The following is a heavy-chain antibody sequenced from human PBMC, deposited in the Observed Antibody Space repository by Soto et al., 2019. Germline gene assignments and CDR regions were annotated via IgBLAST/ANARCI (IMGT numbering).Heavy chain of an antibody. CDR3: ARDPTFFGAPPGGMDV. V-gene: IGHV4-30-4*01. J-gene: IGHJ6*02. D-gene: IGHD3-16*01. CDR1: GGSISSGGYY. CDR2: IYYSGST. Sequence: TSETLSLTCTVSGGSISSGGYYWSWIRHPPGKGLEWIGYIYYSGSTYYNPSLKSRVTISVDTSKNQFSLKLSSVTAADTAVYYCARDPTFFGAPPGGMDVWGQATTVTVSS.